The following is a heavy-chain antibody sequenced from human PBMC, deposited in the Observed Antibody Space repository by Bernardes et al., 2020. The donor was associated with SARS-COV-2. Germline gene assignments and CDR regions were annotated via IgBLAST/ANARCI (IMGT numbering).Heavy chain of an antibody. CDR1: GSSLSSFY. V-gene: IGHV4-59*01. J-gene: IGHJ5*02. CDR3: ARVPFYYIGSENYGWFDP. D-gene: IGHD3-10*01. Sequence: SETLSLTRTVSGSSLSSFYWSWIRQPPGKGLEWIGYFDYSVTTNYTPSLKSRITISGDTSKSQFSLKLSSVTAADPAVYYCARVPFYYIGSENYGWFDPWGLGILVTDSS. CDR2: FDYSVTT.